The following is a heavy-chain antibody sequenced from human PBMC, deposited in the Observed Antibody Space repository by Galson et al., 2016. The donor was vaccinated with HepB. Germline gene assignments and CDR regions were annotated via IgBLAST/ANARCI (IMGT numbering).Heavy chain of an antibody. CDR2: IHYSGST. CDR1: GGSISSGGSY. V-gene: IGHV4-31*03. Sequence: TLSLTCTVSGGSISSGGSYWSWIRQHPGKGLEWIGYIHYSGSTSYNPSLKTRVNISVDTSKNHFSLKLSSVTAADTAMYYCARAKKNSYYDDSGYPNWFDPWGQGTPVTVSS. D-gene: IGHD3-22*01. J-gene: IGHJ5*02. CDR3: ARAKKNSYYDDSGYPNWFDP.